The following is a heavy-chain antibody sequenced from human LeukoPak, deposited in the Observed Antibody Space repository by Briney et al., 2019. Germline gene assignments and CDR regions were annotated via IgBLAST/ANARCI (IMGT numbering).Heavy chain of an antibody. V-gene: IGHV4-59*11. D-gene: IGHD3-3*01. CDR1: GGSISSHY. CDR3: ARGPGSGYFWFDP. CDR2: VFYSGSA. Sequence: SETLSLTCTVSGGSISSHYWSWIRQPPGKRLGWIGYVFYSGSAGYNPSLKSRVTISVDTSKNQFPLKLSSVTAADTAVYYCARGPGSGYFWFDPLGQGTLVTVSS. J-gene: IGHJ5*02.